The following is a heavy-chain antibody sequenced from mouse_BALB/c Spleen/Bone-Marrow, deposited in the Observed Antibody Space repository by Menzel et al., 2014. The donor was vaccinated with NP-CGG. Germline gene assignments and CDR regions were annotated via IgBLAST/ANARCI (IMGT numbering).Heavy chain of an antibody. V-gene: IGHV5-9-4*01. CDR1: GFTFSSYA. J-gene: IGHJ1*01. D-gene: IGHD1-2*01. CDR2: ISSGGSYT. CDR3: ARGERSGIATAYWSFYV. Sequence: EVQVEESGGGLVKPGGSLKLSCAASGFTFSSYAMSWVRQSPEKRLEWVAEISSGGSYTYYPDSVKGRFTISRDNARNILYLQMSSLRSEDTAMHYSARGERSGIATAYWSFYVWCGGTTVTDS.